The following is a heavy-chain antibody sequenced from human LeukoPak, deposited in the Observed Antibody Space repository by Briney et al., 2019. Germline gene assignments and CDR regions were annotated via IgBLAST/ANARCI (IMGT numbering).Heavy chain of an antibody. V-gene: IGHV1-2*02. D-gene: IGHD4-23*01. J-gene: IGHJ4*02. CDR3: ARERLSPGKGFDY. CDR2: INPNSGGT. Sequence: ASVKVSCKASGYTFTGYYIHWVRRTPGQGFEWMGWINPNSGGTNYAQKFQGRVTMTRDTSISTAYMELSRLRSDDTAVYYCARERLSPGKGFDYWGQGTLVTVSP. CDR1: GYTFTGYY.